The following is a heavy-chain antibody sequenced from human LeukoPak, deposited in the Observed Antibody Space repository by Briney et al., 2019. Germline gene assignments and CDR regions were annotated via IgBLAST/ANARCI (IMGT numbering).Heavy chain of an antibody. CDR2: INNKNGGT. Sequence: ASVRISCKASGYTFTGYYTHWVRQAPGQGLEWMGWINNKNGGTTYAQKFQGRVTMTRDSSIRIAYMELNGLRSDDTAVYFCARSSGKSRFDFWGQGTLVTVSS. CDR3: ARSSGKSRFDF. CDR1: GYTFTGYY. D-gene: IGHD6-25*01. J-gene: IGHJ4*02. V-gene: IGHV1-2*02.